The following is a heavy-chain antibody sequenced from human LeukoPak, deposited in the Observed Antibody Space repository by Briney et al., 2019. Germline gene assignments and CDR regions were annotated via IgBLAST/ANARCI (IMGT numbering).Heavy chain of an antibody. CDR2: INHGGST. Sequence: SETLSLTCAVYGGSFSGYYWSWIRQPPGKGLEWIGEINHGGSTNYNPSLKSRVTISVDTSKNQFSLKLSSVTAADTAVYYCARGRYSGYDWVYWGQGTLVTVSS. V-gene: IGHV4-34*01. J-gene: IGHJ4*02. D-gene: IGHD5-12*01. CDR3: ARGRYSGYDWVY. CDR1: GGSFSGYY.